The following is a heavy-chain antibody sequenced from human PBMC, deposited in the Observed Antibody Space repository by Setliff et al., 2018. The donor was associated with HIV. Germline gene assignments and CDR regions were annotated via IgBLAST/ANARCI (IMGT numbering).Heavy chain of an antibody. J-gene: IGHJ4*02. CDR2: MNPNSGNT. Sequence: GASVKVSCKASGYTFTSYDINWVRQATGQGLEWMGWMNPNSGNTGYAQKFQGRVTMTGNTSISTAYMELSSLRSEDTAVYYCARLPLNYYDTSGYFGYWGQGTLVTVSS. V-gene: IGHV1-8*02. CDR1: GYTFTSYD. CDR3: ARLPLNYYDTSGYFGY. D-gene: IGHD3-22*01.